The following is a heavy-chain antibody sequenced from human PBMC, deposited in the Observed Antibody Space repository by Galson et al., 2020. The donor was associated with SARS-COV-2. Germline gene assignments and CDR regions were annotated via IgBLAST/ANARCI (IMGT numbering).Heavy chain of an antibody. CDR3: ARALGSSGRYRGYYYYYDMDV. D-gene: IGHD3-22*01. CDR1: GFAFNTYW. Sequence: ESLKISCAASGFAFNTYWMTWVRQAPGKGLEWVANIKQDGSEKFHVDSVKGRFTISRDNAKNSLYLQMNSLRAEDTAIYYCARALGSSGRYRGYYYYYDMDVWGQGTTVTVSS. V-gene: IGHV3-7*01. J-gene: IGHJ6*02. CDR2: IKQDGSEK.